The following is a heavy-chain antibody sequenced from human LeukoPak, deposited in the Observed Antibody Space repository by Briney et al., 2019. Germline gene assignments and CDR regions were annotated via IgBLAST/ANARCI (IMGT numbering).Heavy chain of an antibody. Sequence: GGSLRLSCAASGFTLSDFWMHWVRQAPGKGLVWVSRINSGGTVTNYADSVKGRLTISRDNAKNSLYLQMNSLRAEDTAVYYCARDRTVNRESRHDYWGQGTLVTVSS. V-gene: IGHV3-74*01. CDR2: INSGGTVT. J-gene: IGHJ4*02. D-gene: IGHD4-17*01. CDR1: GFTLSDFW. CDR3: ARDRTVNRESRHDY.